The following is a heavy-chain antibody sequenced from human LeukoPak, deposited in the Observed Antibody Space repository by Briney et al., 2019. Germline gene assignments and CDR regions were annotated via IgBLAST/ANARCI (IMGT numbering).Heavy chain of an antibody. CDR2: IRYDGSNK. CDR1: GFTFSSYG. J-gene: IGHJ4*02. Sequence: SGGSLRLSCAASGFTFSSYGMHWVRQAPGKGLEWVAFIRYDGSNKYYADSVKGRFTISRDNSKNTLYLQMNSLRAEDTAVYYCAKDGSITFGGVTPFDYWGQGTLVTVSS. V-gene: IGHV3-30*02. CDR3: AKDGSITFGGVTPFDY. D-gene: IGHD3-16*01.